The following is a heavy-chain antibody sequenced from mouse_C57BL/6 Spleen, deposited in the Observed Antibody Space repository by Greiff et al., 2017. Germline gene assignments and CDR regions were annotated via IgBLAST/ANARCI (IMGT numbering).Heavy chain of an antibody. D-gene: IGHD2-4*01. J-gene: IGHJ3*01. CDR2: ISSGGDYI. CDR3: ARDEGYDYGGSFSY. V-gene: IGHV5S21*01. Sequence: VQLKESGEGLVKPGGSLKLSCAASGFTFSSYAMSWVRQTPGKRLEWVAYISSGGDYIYYADTVKGRFTISRGNARNTLYLQMSSLKSEDTAMYYGARDEGYDYGGSFSYWGQGTLVTVSA. CDR1: GFTFSSYA.